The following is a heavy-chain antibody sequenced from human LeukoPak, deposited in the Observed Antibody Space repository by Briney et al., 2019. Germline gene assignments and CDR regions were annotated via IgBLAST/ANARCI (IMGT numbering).Heavy chain of an antibody. J-gene: IGHJ4*02. Sequence: VGYLRLSCAASGFTVSSNYMSWVRKAPGKGLEWVSVIYSGGSTYYADSVKGRFTISRDNSKNTLYLQMNSLRAEDTAVYYCARGGPAAGRFDYWGQGTLVTVSS. CDR1: GFTVSSNY. V-gene: IGHV3-66*01. CDR3: ARGGPAAGRFDY. D-gene: IGHD6-13*01. CDR2: IYSGGST.